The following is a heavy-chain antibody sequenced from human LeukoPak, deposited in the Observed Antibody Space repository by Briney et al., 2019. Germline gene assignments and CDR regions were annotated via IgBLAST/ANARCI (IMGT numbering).Heavy chain of an antibody. V-gene: IGHV3-48*02. CDR2: ISSSDNTI. Sequence: GGSLRLSCAASGFTFSTYSMNWVRQAPGKGLEWVSYISSSDNTIHYADSVKGRFTISRDNAKNSLYLEMNSLRDEDTAVYYCARVHRGYSYGRLDYWGQGTLVTVSS. CDR1: GFTFSTYS. D-gene: IGHD5-18*01. CDR3: ARVHRGYSYGRLDY. J-gene: IGHJ4*02.